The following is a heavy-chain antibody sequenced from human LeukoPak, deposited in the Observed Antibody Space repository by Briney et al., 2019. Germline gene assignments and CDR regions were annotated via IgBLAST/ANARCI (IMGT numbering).Heavy chain of an antibody. CDR1: GGSISSYY. D-gene: IGHD6-6*01. CDR3: ARQYPGSSEYSHWYFDL. J-gene: IGHJ2*01. CDR2: IYYSGST. V-gene: IGHV4-59*01. Sequence: SETLSLTCTVSGGSISSYYWSWIRQPPGKGLEWIGYIYYSGSTNYNPSLKSRVTISVDTSKNQFSLKLSSVTAADTAVYYCARQYPGSSEYSHWYFDLWGRGTLVTVSS.